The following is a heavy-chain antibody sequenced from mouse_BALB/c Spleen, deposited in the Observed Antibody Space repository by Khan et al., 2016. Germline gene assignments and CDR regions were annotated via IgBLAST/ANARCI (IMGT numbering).Heavy chain of an antibody. CDR2: INTNTGAP. CDR1: GYTFTNYG. J-gene: IGHJ3*01. V-gene: IGHV9-3*02. CDR3: AEDYYGSNWFAY. Sequence: QIQLVQSGPELKKPGETVKISCKASGYTFTNYGMNWVKQAPGKGLKWMGWINTNTGAPTSAEAFKGRFAFSLETSASTAYLQINNLKNEDTATDFCAEDYYGSNWFAYWGQGTLVTVSA. D-gene: IGHD1-1*01.